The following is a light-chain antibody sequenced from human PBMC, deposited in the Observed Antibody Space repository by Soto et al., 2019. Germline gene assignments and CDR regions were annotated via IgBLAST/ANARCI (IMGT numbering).Light chain of an antibody. CDR2: GAS. Sequence: EIVMTQSPATLSVSPGERATLSCRASQSVSSNLAWYQQKPGQAPMVLIYGASTRATGIPARFSGSGSGTEFSLTISRLQSEDFAVYYCQQYNNWPPWTFGQGTKVEIK. V-gene: IGKV3-15*01. CDR3: QQYNNWPPWT. J-gene: IGKJ1*01. CDR1: QSVSSN.